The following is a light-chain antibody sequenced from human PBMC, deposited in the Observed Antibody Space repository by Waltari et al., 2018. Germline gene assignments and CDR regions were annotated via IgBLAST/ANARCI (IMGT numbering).Light chain of an antibody. J-gene: IGKJ1*01. CDR1: QSVGRT. V-gene: IGKV3-20*01. CDR3: QHYVRLPVT. Sequence: EIVLTQSPGTLSVSPGARATLSCRASQSVGRTLAWYQQKPGQAPRLLIYGASSRATGIPDRFSGSGSGTDFSLTISRLEPEDFAVYYCQHYVRLPVTFGQGTKVEIK. CDR2: GAS.